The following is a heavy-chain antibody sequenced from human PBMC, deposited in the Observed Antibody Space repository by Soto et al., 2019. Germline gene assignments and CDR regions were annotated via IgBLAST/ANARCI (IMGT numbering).Heavy chain of an antibody. CDR1: GFTFSSYS. V-gene: IGHV3-48*01. CDR3: VGGGALGYFQH. D-gene: IGHD1-26*01. J-gene: IGHJ1*01. Sequence: GGSLRLSCAASGFTFSSYSMNWVRQAPGKGLEWVSYISSSSSTIYYADSVKGRFTISRDNAKNSLYLQMNSLRAEDTAVYYCVGGGALGYFQHWGQGTLVTVS. CDR2: ISSSSSTI.